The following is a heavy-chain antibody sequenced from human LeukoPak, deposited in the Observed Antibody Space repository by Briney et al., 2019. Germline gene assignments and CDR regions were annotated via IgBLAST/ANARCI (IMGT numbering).Heavy chain of an antibody. D-gene: IGHD3-10*01. J-gene: IGHJ3*02. CDR2: IYYSGST. CDR1: GGSISSGGYY. Sequence: NSSETLSLTCTVSGGSISSGGYYWSWIRQHPGKGLEWIGYIYYSGSTYYNPSLKSRVTISVDTSKNQFSLKLSSVTAADTAVYYCARALRRFGGAFDIWGQGTMVTVYS. V-gene: IGHV4-31*03. CDR3: ARALRRFGGAFDI.